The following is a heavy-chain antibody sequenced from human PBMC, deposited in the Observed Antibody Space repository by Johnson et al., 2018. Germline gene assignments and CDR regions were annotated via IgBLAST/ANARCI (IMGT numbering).Heavy chain of an antibody. D-gene: IGHD2-21*02. V-gene: IGHV1-3*01. CDR2: INAGNGHT. CDR1: GYTFTTYA. CDR3: AREHDFYDMPYGFEI. J-gene: IGHJ3*02. Sequence: QVQLQESGAEVKRPGASVKISCKASGYTFTTYAIQWVRQAPGQGLEWMGWINAGNGHTKYSQKIQGRATIARDTPANTAYLGLSRLRYEDPAVYYWAREHDFYDMPYGFEIWGQGTMVSVSS.